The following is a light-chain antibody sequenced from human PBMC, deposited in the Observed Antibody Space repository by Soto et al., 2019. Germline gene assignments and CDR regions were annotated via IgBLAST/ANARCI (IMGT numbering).Light chain of an antibody. CDR2: RNN. J-gene: IGLJ2*01. Sequence: QLVLTQPPSASGTPGQRVTISCSGSSSNIGSNYVYWYQQLPGTDPKLLIYRNNQRPSGVPDRFSGSKSGTSASLAISGLRSEDEADYYCSAWDDSLSGVVFGGGTQLTVL. CDR1: SSNIGSNY. CDR3: SAWDDSLSGVV. V-gene: IGLV1-47*01.